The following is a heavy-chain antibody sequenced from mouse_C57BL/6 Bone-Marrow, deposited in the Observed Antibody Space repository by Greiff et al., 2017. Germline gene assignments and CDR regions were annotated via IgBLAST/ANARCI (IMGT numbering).Heavy chain of an antibody. CDR3: ARGGDGYYDYFDY. CDR2: INPYNGGT. V-gene: IGHV1-19*01. Sequence: EVKLQESGPVLVKPGASVKMSCKASGYTFTDYYMNWVKQSHGKSLEWIGVINPYNGGTSYNQKFKGKATLTVDKSSSTAYMELNSLTSEDSAVYYCARGGDGYYDYFDYWGQGTTLTVSS. J-gene: IGHJ2*01. CDR1: GYTFTDYY. D-gene: IGHD2-3*01.